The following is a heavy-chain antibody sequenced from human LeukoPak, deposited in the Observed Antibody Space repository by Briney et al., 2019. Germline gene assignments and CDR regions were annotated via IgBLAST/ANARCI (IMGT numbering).Heavy chain of an antibody. CDR1: AGSISTLNW. Sequence: PSGTLSLTCVVSAGSISTLNWWSWVRQSPGKGLEWIGEIYESGETNYNPSLKSRVTTSVDKTKDQFSLRLRSLSAADTGVYYCARQSRDSFGPFDLWGQGTLVTVSS. CDR2: IYESGET. V-gene: IGHV4-4*02. D-gene: IGHD5-18*01. J-gene: IGHJ5*02. CDR3: ARQSRDSFGPFDL.